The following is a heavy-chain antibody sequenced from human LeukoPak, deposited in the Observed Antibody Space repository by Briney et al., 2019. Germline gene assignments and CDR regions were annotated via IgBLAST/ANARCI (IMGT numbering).Heavy chain of an antibody. D-gene: IGHD6-13*01. CDR1: GYTLTELS. V-gene: IGHV1-24*01. CDR2: LDPEDGET. J-gene: IGHJ4*02. CDR3: ATASPYSSSWYFDY. Sequence: SPVKVSCKGSGYTLTELSMHWVRQPPAQGHGGGGGLDPEDGETIYAQKFQGRVTMTEDTSTDTAYMELSSLRSEDTAVYYCATASPYSSSWYFDYWGQGTLVTVSS.